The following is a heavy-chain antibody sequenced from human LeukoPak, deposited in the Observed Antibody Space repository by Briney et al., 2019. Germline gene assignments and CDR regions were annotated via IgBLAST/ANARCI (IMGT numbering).Heavy chain of an antibody. Sequence: GGSLRLSCAASGFTFSSYSMNWVRQTAGKGLEWVSAISGGGDITYYADSVKGRFTISRDNSKDTLFLQMHSLRPGDRAVYYCVREDTPATANYWGQGTLVTISS. D-gene: IGHD2-21*02. CDR1: GFTFSSYS. CDR3: VREDTPATANY. V-gene: IGHV3-23*01. CDR2: ISGGGDIT. J-gene: IGHJ4*02.